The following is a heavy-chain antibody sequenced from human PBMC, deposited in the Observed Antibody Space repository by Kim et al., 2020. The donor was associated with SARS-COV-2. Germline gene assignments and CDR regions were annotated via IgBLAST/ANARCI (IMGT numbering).Heavy chain of an antibody. D-gene: IGHD1-1*01. CDR3: AKDGPFTITPLTPTGDY. Sequence: VKGRFTIARDNSKNTLYLQMNSLRAEDTAVYYCAKDGPFTITPLTPTGDYWGQGTLVTVSS. V-gene: IGHV3-23*01. J-gene: IGHJ4*02.